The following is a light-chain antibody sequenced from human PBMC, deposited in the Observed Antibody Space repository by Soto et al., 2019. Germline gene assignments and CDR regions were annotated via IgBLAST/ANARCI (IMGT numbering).Light chain of an antibody. J-gene: IGKJ2*01. CDR2: RAS. V-gene: IGKV1-5*03. CDR1: QSISTW. Sequence: SLAVSAVSASVDDRVTITCRVSQSISTWLAWYQQKPGEPPKLLIYRASSLESGVPSRFSGSGAGTEFTLTISSLQADEFATDYCQQYNSYSYTFGHVTKVDIK. CDR3: QQYNSYSYT.